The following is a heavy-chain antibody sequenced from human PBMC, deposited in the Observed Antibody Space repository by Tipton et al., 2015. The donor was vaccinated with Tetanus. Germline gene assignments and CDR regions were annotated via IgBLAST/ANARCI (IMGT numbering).Heavy chain of an antibody. Sequence: QLVQSGAEVKKPGESLKISCKGSGFTFTRYWIGWVRQMPGKGLEWMGIIHPSDSDTRYSPSFQGQVTISADKSLSTVSLQWNSLKAPDPAIYFCARRGDRSQYWYFDLWGRGTLVTVSS. CDR3: ARRGDRSQYWYFDL. V-gene: IGHV5-51*01. J-gene: IGHJ2*01. CDR1: GFTFTRYW. CDR2: IHPSDSDT. D-gene: IGHD3-22*01.